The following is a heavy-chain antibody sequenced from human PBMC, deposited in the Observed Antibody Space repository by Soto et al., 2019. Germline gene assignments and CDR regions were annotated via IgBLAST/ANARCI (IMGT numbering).Heavy chain of an antibody. CDR2: IYDSGKA. CDR3: AAATQYFFDRHGTTTGPNFAPDM. D-gene: IGHD3-22*01. J-gene: IGHJ3*02. Sequence: SDTLSLTCAVSGASISSGGYSWNWIRQPPGKGLEWIGYIYDSGKAYYNPSLKGRVIISVDTSENQFSLKVTSVTAADTAVYYCAAATQYFFDRHGTTTGPNFAPDMWGIGTMVT. CDR1: GASISSGGYS. V-gene: IGHV4-30-2*01.